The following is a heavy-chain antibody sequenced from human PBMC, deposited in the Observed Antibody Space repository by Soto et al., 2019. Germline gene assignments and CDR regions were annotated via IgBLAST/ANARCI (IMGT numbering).Heavy chain of an antibody. Sequence: GGSLRLSCAASGFTFDDYTMHWVRQAPGKGLEWVSLISWDGGSTYYADSVKGRFTISRDNSKNSLYLQMNSLRTEDTALYYCAIGLVDDSSGRVGGMDVWGQGTTVTVSS. CDR2: ISWDGGST. CDR3: AIGLVDDSSGRVGGMDV. V-gene: IGHV3-43*01. D-gene: IGHD3-22*01. CDR1: GFTFDDYT. J-gene: IGHJ6*02.